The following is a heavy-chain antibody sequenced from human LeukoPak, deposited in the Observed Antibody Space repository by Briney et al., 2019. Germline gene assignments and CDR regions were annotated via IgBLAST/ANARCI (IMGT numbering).Heavy chain of an antibody. D-gene: IGHD2-8*01. CDR1: GFTFSSYE. Sequence: GGSLRLSCAASGFTFSSYEMNWVRQAPGKGLEWVSYISSSGSTIYYADSVKGRFTISRDNAKNSLYLQMNSLRAEDTAVYYCARDLNGVYAYYFYYGMVYWGQGTLVTVSS. CDR2: ISSSGSTI. CDR3: ARDLNGVYAYYFYYGMVY. J-gene: IGHJ4*02. V-gene: IGHV3-48*03.